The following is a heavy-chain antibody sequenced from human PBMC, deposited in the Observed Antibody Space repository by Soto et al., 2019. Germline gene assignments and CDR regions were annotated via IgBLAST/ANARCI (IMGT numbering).Heavy chain of an antibody. D-gene: IGHD6-13*01. CDR1: GGSISSGGYY. CDR2: IYYSGST. CDR3: ARDRDSSSWTTWLDP. J-gene: IGHJ5*02. V-gene: IGHV4-31*03. Sequence: SETLSLTCTVSGGSISSGGYYWSWIRQHPGKGLEWIGYIYYSGSTYYNPSLKSRVTISVDTSKNQFSLKLSSVTAADTAVYYCARDRDSSSWTTWLDPWGQGTLVTVSS.